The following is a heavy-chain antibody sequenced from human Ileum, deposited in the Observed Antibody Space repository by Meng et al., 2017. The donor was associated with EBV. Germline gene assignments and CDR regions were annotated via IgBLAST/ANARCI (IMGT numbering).Heavy chain of an antibody. CDR1: GFTFGDHF. Sequence: EVQLVESGGGLVPPGGSLMLSCATSGFTFGDHFIDWVRQAPEKGLEWVGRTRNKPESYSTQYAASVKGRFTISRDDSKDSVYLQMNSLKTEDTAVYYCALRALPFTLGQGTLVTVSS. CDR3: ALRALPFT. CDR2: TRNKPESYST. V-gene: IGHV3-72*01. J-gene: IGHJ5*02.